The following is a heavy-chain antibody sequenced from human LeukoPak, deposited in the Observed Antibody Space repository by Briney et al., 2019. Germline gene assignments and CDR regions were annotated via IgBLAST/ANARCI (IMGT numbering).Heavy chain of an antibody. J-gene: IGHJ3*02. V-gene: IGHV3-23*01. D-gene: IGHD3-3*01. CDR3: AKDQQRVRFVASAAFDI. CDR2: ISSSGGST. CDR1: GFTFSSYA. Sequence: PGGSLRLSCAASGFTFSSYAMSWVRQAPGKGLEWVSAISSSGGSTYYTDSVKGRFTISRDNSKNTLYLQMNSLRAQDTAVYYFAKDQQRVRFVASAAFDIWGQGTMVTVSS.